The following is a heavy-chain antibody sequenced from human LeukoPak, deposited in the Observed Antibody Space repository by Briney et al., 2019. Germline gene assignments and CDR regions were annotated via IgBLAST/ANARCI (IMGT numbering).Heavy chain of an antibody. Sequence: PSETLSLTCTVSGYSISSGYYWGWIRQPPGKGLEWIGSIYHSGSTYYNPSLKSRVTISVDTSKNQFSLKLSSVTAADTAVYYCARQAVAGRRIDYWGQGTLVTVSS. J-gene: IGHJ4*02. CDR3: ARQAVAGRRIDY. CDR2: IYHSGST. D-gene: IGHD6-19*01. V-gene: IGHV4-38-2*02. CDR1: GYSISSGYY.